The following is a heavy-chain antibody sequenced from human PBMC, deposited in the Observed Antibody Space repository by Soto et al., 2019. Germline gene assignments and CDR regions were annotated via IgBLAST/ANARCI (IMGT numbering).Heavy chain of an antibody. V-gene: IGHV4-4*07. J-gene: IGHJ6*02. CDR1: GGSISIYY. D-gene: IGHD2-2*01. Sequence: PSETLSLTCTVSGGSISIYYWSWIRHPAGKGLEWIGRIYTSGSTNYNPSLKSRVTMSVDTSKNQFSLKLSSVTAADTAVYYCARDDIVVVPAANYYYYYGMDVWGQGTTVTVSS. CDR3: ARDDIVVVPAANYYYYYGMDV. CDR2: IYTSGST.